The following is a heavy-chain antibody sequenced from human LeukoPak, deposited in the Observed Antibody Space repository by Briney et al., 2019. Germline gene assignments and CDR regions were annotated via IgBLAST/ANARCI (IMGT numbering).Heavy chain of an antibody. V-gene: IGHV3-21*06. CDR2: ISSSSSYI. CDR1: GFTLSSYS. CDR3: LRGDRRDY. Sequence: GGSLRLSCAASGFTLSSYSMNWVRQAPGKGLEWVSSISSSSSYIYYADSVKGRFIISRDNAKDSLYLQMNSLRVEDTAVYYCLRGDRRDYWGQGTLVTVSS. J-gene: IGHJ4*02.